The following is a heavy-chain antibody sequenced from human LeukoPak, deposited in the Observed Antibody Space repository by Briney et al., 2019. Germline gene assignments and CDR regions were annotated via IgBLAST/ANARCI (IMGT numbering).Heavy chain of an antibody. V-gene: IGHV3-21*01. Sequence: PGGSVRLSCAASGFTFSSYSMNWVRQAPGKGLEWVSSISSSSSYIYYADSVKGRFTISRDNAKNSLYLQMNSLRAEDTAVYYCARDPRPYSSSWPYYFDYWGQGTLVTVS. J-gene: IGHJ4*02. D-gene: IGHD6-13*01. CDR2: ISSSSSYI. CDR3: ARDPRPYSSSWPYYFDY. CDR1: GFTFSSYS.